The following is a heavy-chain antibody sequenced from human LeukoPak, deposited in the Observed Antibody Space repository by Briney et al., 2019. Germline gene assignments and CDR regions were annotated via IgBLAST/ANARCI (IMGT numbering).Heavy chain of an antibody. CDR2: IYYSGST. CDR1: GGSISSSSYY. CDR3: ASLYCSGGSCYVGY. J-gene: IGHJ4*02. V-gene: IGHV4-39*07. Sequence: SETLSLTCTVSGGSISSSSYYWGWLRQPPGTGLEWLGSIYYSGSTYYNPSLKSRVTISVDTSKNQFSLKLSSVTAADTAVYYCASLYCSGGSCYVGYWGQGTLVTVSS. D-gene: IGHD2-15*01.